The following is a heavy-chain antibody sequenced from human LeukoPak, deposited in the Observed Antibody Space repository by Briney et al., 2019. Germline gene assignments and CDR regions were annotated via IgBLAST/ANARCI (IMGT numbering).Heavy chain of an antibody. D-gene: IGHD2-2*01. J-gene: IGHJ3*02. Sequence: GGSLRLSCAASGFTFSSYGMHWVRQAPGKGLEWVAVISYDGSNKYYADSVKGRFTISRDNSKNTLYLQMNSLRSEDTAVYYCATAVVPDWSAFDIWGQGTMVTVSS. V-gene: IGHV3-30*03. CDR3: ATAVVPDWSAFDI. CDR2: ISYDGSNK. CDR1: GFTFSSYG.